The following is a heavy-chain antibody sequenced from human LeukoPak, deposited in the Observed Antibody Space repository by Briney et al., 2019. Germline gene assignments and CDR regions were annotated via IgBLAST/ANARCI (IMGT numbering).Heavy chain of an antibody. CDR1: GYTFTGYY. D-gene: IGHD2-2*01. CDR3: ARELVVPAAIHYYYGMDV. Sequence: GASVKVSCKASGYTFTGYYMHWVRQAPGQGLEWMGWINPNSGGTNYAQKFQGRVTMTRDTSISTAYMELSRLRSDDTAVYYCARELVVPAAIHYYYGMDVWGQGTTVTVSS. V-gene: IGHV1-2*02. J-gene: IGHJ6*02. CDR2: INPNSGGT.